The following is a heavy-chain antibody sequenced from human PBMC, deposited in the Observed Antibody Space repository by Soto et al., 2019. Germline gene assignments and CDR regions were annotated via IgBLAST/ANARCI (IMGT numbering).Heavy chain of an antibody. CDR1: GYRFTNFW. CDR2: IYPGDSDT. D-gene: IGHD3-16*01. J-gene: IGHJ6*02. V-gene: IGHV5-51*01. Sequence: GESLKISCQGSGYRFTNFWIGWVRQRPGKGLEWIGMIYPGDSDTTYSPSFEGQVTMSVDKSISTAYLQWNSLKASDSATYYCARQGSNGAYVYYPMDVWGQGTTVTVSS. CDR3: ARQGSNGAYVYYPMDV.